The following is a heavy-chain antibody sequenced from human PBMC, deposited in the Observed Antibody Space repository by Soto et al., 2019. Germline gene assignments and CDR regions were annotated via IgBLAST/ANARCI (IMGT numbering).Heavy chain of an antibody. J-gene: IGHJ4*02. CDR1: GYTFTSYG. CDR2: ISAHNGNT. Sequence: QVHLVQSGAEVKKPGASVKVSCKASGYTFTSYGITWVRQAPGQGLEWMGWISAHNGNTDYAQKLQGRVIVTRDTSTSTAYMELRILRSDDTAVYFWATGAYGDYWGQGALVTVSS. V-gene: IGHV1-18*01. CDR3: ATGAYGDY. D-gene: IGHD4-17*01.